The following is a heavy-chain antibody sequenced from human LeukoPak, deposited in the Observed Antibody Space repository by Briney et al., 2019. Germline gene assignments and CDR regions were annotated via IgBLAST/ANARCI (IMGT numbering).Heavy chain of an antibody. J-gene: IGHJ4*02. CDR2: VSGSGATM. D-gene: IGHD3-3*01. CDR3: ASDYDFSDGSKRGFDR. Sequence: GGSLRLSCAASGFTFRTFSMNWVRLAPGKGLEWVAYVSGSGATMYYADSVKGRFTISRDNAKSSLFMQMNSLRAEDTAVYYCASDYDFSDGSKRGFDRWGQGTLVTVSS. V-gene: IGHV3-48*01. CDR1: GFTFRTFS.